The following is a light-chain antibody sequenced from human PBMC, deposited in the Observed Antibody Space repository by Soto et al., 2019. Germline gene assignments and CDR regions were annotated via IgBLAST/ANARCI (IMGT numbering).Light chain of an antibody. V-gene: IGLV1-47*01. J-gene: IGLJ1*01. CDR1: SFNIGSNY. CDR3: SAWDDSLSGYV. Sequence: QAVVTQAPSASGTPGQRVTISCSGSSFNIGSNYVYWYQQLPGTAPKLVIFRNDQRPSGIPDRISGSKSGTSASLAISGLRSEDEADYYCSAWDDSLSGYVFGTGTKLTVL. CDR2: RND.